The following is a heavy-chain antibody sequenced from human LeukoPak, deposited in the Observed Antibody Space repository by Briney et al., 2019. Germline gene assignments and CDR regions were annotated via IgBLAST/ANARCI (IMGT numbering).Heavy chain of an antibody. Sequence: GESLKISCKASGYSFRNQWIGWVRQMPGKGLEWMGIIYPADSDTRYRPSFQGQVTISADKSISTAYLQWSGLKASDTAMYYCAIRYSGSYNDYWGQGTLVTVSS. D-gene: IGHD1-26*01. CDR3: AIRYSGSYNDY. CDR2: IYPADSDT. CDR1: GYSFRNQW. J-gene: IGHJ4*02. V-gene: IGHV5-51*01.